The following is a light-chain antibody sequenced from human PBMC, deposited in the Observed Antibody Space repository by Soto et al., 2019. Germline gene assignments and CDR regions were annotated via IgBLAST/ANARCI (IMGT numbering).Light chain of an antibody. CDR1: QGISSY. CDR2: AAS. V-gene: IGKV1-9*01. CDR3: QQLNSYPPT. J-gene: IGKJ5*01. Sequence: IEMAQTPSSLSASVGNRVTITCRASQGISSYLAWYQQKPGKAPKLLIYAASTLQSGVPSRFSGGGSGTDFTLTISSLQPEDFATYYCQQLNSYPPTFGQGTRLEIK.